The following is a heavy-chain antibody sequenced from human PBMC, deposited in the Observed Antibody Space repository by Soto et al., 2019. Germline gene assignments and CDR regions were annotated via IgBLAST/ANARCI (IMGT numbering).Heavy chain of an antibody. V-gene: IGHV3-30*18. D-gene: IGHD2-2*01. Sequence: GGSLRLSCAASGFTFSNYAMHWVRQALGKGLEWVAVLSYGETNKDYADSVRGRFTISRDNSESTLYLQMNNVRPEDSAVYYCAKDQDGFCSRTTCYPLDCWGQGT. CDR2: LSYGETNK. J-gene: IGHJ4*02. CDR1: GFTFSNYA. CDR3: AKDQDGFCSRTTCYPLDC.